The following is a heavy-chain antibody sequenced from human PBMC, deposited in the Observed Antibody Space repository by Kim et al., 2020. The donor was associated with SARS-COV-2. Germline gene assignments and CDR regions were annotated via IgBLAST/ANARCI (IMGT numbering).Heavy chain of an antibody. Sequence: SQTLSLTCAISGDSVSDNSAVWNWIRQSPSRGLEWLGRTYYGSKWYNDYAVSVKSRITINPDTSKNQFSLQLNSVTPEDTAVYYCARARASRGSGLDYWGQGTLVTVSS. CDR1: GDSVSDNSAV. V-gene: IGHV6-1*01. CDR3: ARARASRGSGLDY. D-gene: IGHD1-26*01. CDR2: TYYGSKWYN. J-gene: IGHJ4*02.